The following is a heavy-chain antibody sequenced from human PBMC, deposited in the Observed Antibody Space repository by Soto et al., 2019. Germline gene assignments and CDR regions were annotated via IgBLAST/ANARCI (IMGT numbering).Heavy chain of an antibody. J-gene: IGHJ6*02. Sequence: SETLSLTCTVSGGSISSGDYYWSWIRQPPGKGLEWIGYIYYSGSTYYNPSLKSRVTISVDTSKNQFSLKLSSVAAADTAVYYCARDNILGILYGGMDVWGQGTTVTVSS. D-gene: IGHD3-3*01. CDR1: GGSISSGDYY. CDR2: IYYSGST. V-gene: IGHV4-30-4*01. CDR3: ARDNILGILYGGMDV.